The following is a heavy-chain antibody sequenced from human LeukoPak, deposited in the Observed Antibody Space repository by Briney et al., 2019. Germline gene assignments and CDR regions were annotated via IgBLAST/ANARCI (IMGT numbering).Heavy chain of an antibody. V-gene: IGHV4-38-2*01. D-gene: IGHD1-20*01. J-gene: IGHJ4*02. CDR1: GYSLSSGYY. CDR3: ARSPSRYNWNFDY. CDR2: IYQSGNS. Sequence: ASETLSLTCDVSGYSLSSGYYWGWIRQPPGKGLEWSGSIYQSGNSYQKSSLKSRLTLSVDTSKNNFSLKVMSVTAADTAVYYCARSPSRYNWNFDYWGQGILVTVAS.